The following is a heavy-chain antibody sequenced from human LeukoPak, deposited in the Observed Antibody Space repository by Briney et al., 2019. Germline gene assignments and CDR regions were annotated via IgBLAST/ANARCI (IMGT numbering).Heavy chain of an antibody. D-gene: IGHD6-13*01. V-gene: IGHV4-61*02. J-gene: IGHJ1*01. CDR3: ARYAAKAEYFQH. CDR2: TYTSGST. CDR1: GGSISSGSYY. Sequence: PSETLSLTCTVSGGSISSGSYYWSWIRQPAGKGLEWIGRTYTSGSTNYNPSLKSRVTISVDTSKNQFSLKLSSVTAADTAVYYCARYAAKAEYFQHWGQGTLVTVSS.